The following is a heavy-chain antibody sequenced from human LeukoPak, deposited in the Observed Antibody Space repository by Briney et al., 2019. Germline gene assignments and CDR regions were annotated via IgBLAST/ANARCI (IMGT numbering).Heavy chain of an antibody. V-gene: IGHV4-59*08. CDR2: IYHSGST. Sequence: SETLSLTCTVSGGSISSYYWSWIRQPPGKGLEWIGHIYHSGSTNYNPSLKSRVTISVDTSKNQFSLKLSSVTAADTAVYYCARHAGGAFDIWGQGTMVTVSS. CDR3: ARHAGGAFDI. CDR1: GGSISSYY. D-gene: IGHD3-10*01. J-gene: IGHJ3*02.